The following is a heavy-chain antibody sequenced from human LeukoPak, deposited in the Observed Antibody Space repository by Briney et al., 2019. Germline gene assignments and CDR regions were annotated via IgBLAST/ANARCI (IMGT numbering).Heavy chain of an antibody. Sequence: GGSLRLSCAASGFTFSSYGMHWVRQAPGKGLEWVAFIRYDGSNKYYADSVKGRFTISRDNSKNTLYLQMNSLRAEDTAVYYCAKDRTTAFQGDYYYYGMDVWGQGTTVTVSS. D-gene: IGHD4-17*01. CDR1: GFTFSSYG. V-gene: IGHV3-30*02. CDR3: AKDRTTAFQGDYYYYGMDV. CDR2: IRYDGSNK. J-gene: IGHJ6*02.